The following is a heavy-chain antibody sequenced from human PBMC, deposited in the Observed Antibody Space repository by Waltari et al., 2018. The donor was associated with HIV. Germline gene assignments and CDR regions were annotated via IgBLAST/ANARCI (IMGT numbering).Heavy chain of an antibody. CDR2: ISYDANKK. V-gene: IGHV3-30*01. CDR3: SRDSAYGSSWTYFEY. CDR1: GFTFSNFA. J-gene: IGHJ4*02. Sequence: QVQLVESGGGVVQPGRSLRLSCAASGFTFSNFAIHWFRQAPGKGLEWVALISYDANKKFYADSVKGRFTISRDNSKNTLYLQMNSLRPEDTAVYFCSRDSAYGSSWTYFEYWGQGTLVTVSS. D-gene: IGHD6-13*01.